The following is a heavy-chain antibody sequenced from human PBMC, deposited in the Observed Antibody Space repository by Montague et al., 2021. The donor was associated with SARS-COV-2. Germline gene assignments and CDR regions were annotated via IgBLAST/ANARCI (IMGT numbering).Heavy chain of an antibody. J-gene: IGHJ6*02. V-gene: IGHV4-59*11. D-gene: IGHD6-19*01. CDR2: IHYLGTT. CDR1: GGSISGHY. Sequence: SESLSLVCIVSGGSISGHYWSWVRQTPEKGLEWVGYIHYLGTTNYNPSLKTRVTFSVDTSKNQLSLMLTSVTAADTGVYYCARNGGAAVPGLLLGMDIWGQGTTVTVSS. CDR3: ARNGGAAVPGLLLGMDI.